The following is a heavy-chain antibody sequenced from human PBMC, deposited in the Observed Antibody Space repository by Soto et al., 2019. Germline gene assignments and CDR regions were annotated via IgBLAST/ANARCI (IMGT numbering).Heavy chain of an antibody. V-gene: IGHV1-8*01. J-gene: IGHJ5*02. Sequence: ASVKVSCKASGDTFTSYDINWVRQATGQGLEWMGWMNPNSGNTGYAQKFQGRVTMTRNTSISTAYMELSSLRSEDTAVYYCARVALPPYCSSTSCRSLNWFDPWGQGTLVTVSS. CDR3: ARVALPPYCSSTSCRSLNWFDP. CDR1: GDTFTSYD. CDR2: MNPNSGNT. D-gene: IGHD2-2*01.